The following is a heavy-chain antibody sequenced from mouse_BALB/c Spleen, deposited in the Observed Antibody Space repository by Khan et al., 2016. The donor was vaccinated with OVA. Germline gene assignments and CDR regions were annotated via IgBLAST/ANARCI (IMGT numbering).Heavy chain of an antibody. V-gene: IGHV1-18*01. CDR2: INPKNGGT. CDR3: ARDAGRY. Sequence: VQLQQSGPELVKPGASVKISCKTSGYTFPEYTVHWVKQSLGKSLDWIGVINPKNGGTDYNQKFKGKATLTVDKSSSTAYQAFRSLQSEDSAVYYCARDAGRYWGQGTSVTVAS. D-gene: IGHD3-3*01. J-gene: IGHJ4*01. CDR1: GYTFPEYT.